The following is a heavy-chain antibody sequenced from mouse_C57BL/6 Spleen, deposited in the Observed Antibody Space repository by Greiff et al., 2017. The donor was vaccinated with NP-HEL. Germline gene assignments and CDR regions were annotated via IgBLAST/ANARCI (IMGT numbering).Heavy chain of an antibody. CDR2: INPNNGGT. CDR1: GYTFTDYN. Sequence: VQLQQSGPELVKPGASVKMSCKASGYTFTDYNMHWVKQSHGKSLEWIGYINPNNGGTSYNEKSKGKATLTVNKSSSTAYMELRSLTSEDSAVYYCAREDYYGRSYGYWGQGTTLTVSS. D-gene: IGHD1-1*01. CDR3: AREDYYGRSYGY. V-gene: IGHV1-22*01. J-gene: IGHJ2*01.